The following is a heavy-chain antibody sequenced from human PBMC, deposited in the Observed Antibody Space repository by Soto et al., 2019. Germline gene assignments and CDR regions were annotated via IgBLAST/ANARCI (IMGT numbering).Heavy chain of an antibody. J-gene: IGHJ4*02. Sequence: QITLKESGPTLVIPTQTLTLTCTFSGFSLNTRGVGVGWIRQPPGKALEWVALIHWDDEKRYSPSLRNTLTITKDTSKNQVVLIMTNMDPVDKATYYRAYRPFVFGSGWNFTFWGQGTLVTVSS. V-gene: IGHV2-5*02. CDR3: AYRPFVFGSGWNFTF. CDR2: IHWDDEK. CDR1: GFSLNTRGVG. D-gene: IGHD6-19*01.